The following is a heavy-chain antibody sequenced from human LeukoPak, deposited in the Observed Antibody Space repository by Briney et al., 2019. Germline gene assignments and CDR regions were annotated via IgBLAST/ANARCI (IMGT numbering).Heavy chain of an antibody. Sequence: SETLSLTCTVSGGSISGYYWSWIRQSPGKGLEWIGYIYCSGCTNYNPSLKGRVTISLDTSKNPFYLKLSSVTAADTAVYYCAKAGNWGGYYYYLDVWGKGATVTVSS. CDR2: IYCSGCT. CDR3: AKAGNWGGYYYYLDV. CDR1: GGSISGYY. V-gene: IGHV4-59*01. J-gene: IGHJ6*03. D-gene: IGHD7-27*01.